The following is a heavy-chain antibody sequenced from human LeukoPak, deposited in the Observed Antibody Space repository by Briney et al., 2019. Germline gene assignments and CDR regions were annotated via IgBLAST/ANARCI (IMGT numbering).Heavy chain of an antibody. J-gene: IGHJ6*03. V-gene: IGHV1-69*05. Sequence: ASVKVSCKASGGTFSSYAISWVRQAPGQGLEWMGGIIPIFGTANYAQKFQGRVTITTDESTSTAYMELSSLRSEDTAVYYCARNLGGSSMYYYYMDVWGKGTTVTVSS. CDR2: IIPIFGTA. CDR3: ARNLGGSSMYYYYMDV. CDR1: GGTFSSYA. D-gene: IGHD3-16*01.